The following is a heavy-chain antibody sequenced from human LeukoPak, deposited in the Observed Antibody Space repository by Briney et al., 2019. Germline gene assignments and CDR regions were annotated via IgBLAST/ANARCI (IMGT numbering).Heavy chain of an antibody. CDR2: ISGDGGST. V-gene: IGHV3-43*02. CDR3: AKDMHYDSSGYYCVGFDY. D-gene: IGHD3-22*01. Sequence: GGSLRLSCAASGFTFDDYTMHWVRQAPGKGLEWVSLISGDGGSTFYADSMKGRFTISRDNSKISLYLQMNSLRTEDTALYYCAKDMHYDSSGYYCVGFDYWGQGTLVTVSS. J-gene: IGHJ4*02. CDR1: GFTFDDYT.